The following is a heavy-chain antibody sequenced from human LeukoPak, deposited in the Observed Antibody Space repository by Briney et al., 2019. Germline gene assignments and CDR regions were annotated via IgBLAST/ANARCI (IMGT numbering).Heavy chain of an antibody. V-gene: IGHV3-23*01. Sequence: GGSLRLSCAASGFTFSSYGMSWVRQAPGKGLEWVSVISGSGGSTYYADSVKGRFTISRDNSKKTLHLQMNSLRAEDTAIYYCAKASSAGDSSSWNYWGQGILVTVSS. J-gene: IGHJ4*02. D-gene: IGHD6-13*01. CDR2: ISGSGGST. CDR1: GFTFSSYG. CDR3: AKASSAGDSSSWNY.